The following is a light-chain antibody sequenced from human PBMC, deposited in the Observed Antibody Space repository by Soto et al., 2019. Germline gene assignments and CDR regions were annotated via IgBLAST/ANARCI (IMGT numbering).Light chain of an antibody. CDR3: QQYYNTPLT. CDR1: QSIYSN. J-gene: IGKJ4*01. Sequence: EKVLTQSPATLSVYPGERATLSCRASQSIYSNLAWYQQKPGQAPRLPIYGASTRATGTPARFSGSGSGTDFTLTISSLQAEDVAVYYCQQYYNTPLTFGGGTKVDI. CDR2: GAS. V-gene: IGKV3-15*01.